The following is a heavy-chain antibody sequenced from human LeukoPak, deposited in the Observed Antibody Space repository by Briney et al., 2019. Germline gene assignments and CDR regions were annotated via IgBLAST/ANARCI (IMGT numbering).Heavy chain of an antibody. J-gene: IGHJ4*02. Sequence: GGSLRLSCAASGFTFSDYYMMWMRQAPGKGLEWVSFISSSGTAIKYADSVKGRFTISRDNAKNSLDLQMDSLRDEDTAVYYCASEVVGSSPPRDYWGQGTLVTLSS. D-gene: IGHD1-26*01. CDR1: GFTFSDYY. CDR3: ASEVVGSSPPRDY. V-gene: IGHV3-11*01. CDR2: ISSSGTAI.